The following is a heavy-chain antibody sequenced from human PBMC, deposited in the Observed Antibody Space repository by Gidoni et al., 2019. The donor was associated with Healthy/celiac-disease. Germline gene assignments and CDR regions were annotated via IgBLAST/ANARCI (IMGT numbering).Heavy chain of an antibody. CDR2: ISYDGSNK. D-gene: IGHD6-13*01. CDR3: AKEWSGAAAGTWDAFDI. J-gene: IGHJ3*02. CDR1: GFTFSSYG. V-gene: IGHV3-30*18. Sequence: QVQLVESGGGVVQPGRYLRLSSAASGFTFSSYGMHWVRQAPGKGLEWVAVISYDGSNKYYADSVKGRFTISRDNSKNTLYLQMNSLRAEDTAVYYCAKEWSGAAAGTWDAFDIWGQGTMVTVSS.